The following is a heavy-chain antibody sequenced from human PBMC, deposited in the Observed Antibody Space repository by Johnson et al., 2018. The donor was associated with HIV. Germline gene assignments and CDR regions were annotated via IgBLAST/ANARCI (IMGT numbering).Heavy chain of an antibody. CDR1: GFTFDDYG. CDR3: ARRDGFDYGNAFDI. V-gene: IGHV3-20*04. D-gene: IGHD5-12*01. Sequence: EVHLVESGGGVVRPGGSLRLSCAASGFTFDDYGMTWVRQAPGKGLEWVSLISWDGGSTYYADSVKGRFTISRDNAKNSLYLQMNSLRADDTALYYCARRDGFDYGNAFDIWGQGTMVTVSS. J-gene: IGHJ3*02. CDR2: ISWDGGST.